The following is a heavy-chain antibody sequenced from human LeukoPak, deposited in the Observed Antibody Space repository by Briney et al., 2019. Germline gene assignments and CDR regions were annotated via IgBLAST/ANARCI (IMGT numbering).Heavy chain of an antibody. CDR3: AKNGDRGAYCSGGSCYPYYYYNMDV. CDR1: GFSFSSYN. J-gene: IGHJ6*03. V-gene: IGHV3-23*01. CDR2: ISSTGGTA. D-gene: IGHD2-15*01. Sequence: GGSLRLSCAASGFSFSSYNLNWVRQAPGKGLEWVSAISSTGGTAYYADSVKGRFTISRDNSKNTLYLQMNSLRAEDTAIYYCAKNGDRGAYCSGGSCYPYYYYNMDVWGKGTTVTISS.